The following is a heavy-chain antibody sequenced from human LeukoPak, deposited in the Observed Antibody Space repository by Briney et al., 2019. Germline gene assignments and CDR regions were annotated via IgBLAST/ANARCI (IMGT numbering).Heavy chain of an antibody. D-gene: IGHD6-19*01. CDR3: ARDERYSSGWYVRNSGSYPGSYFDY. CDR2: IYYSGST. Sequence: SETLSLTCTVSGGSISSYYWSWIRQPPGKGLEWIGYIYYSGSTNYNPSLKSRVTISVDTSKNQFSLKLSSVTAADTAVYYCARDERYSSGWYVRNSGSYPGSYFDYWGQGTLVTVSS. V-gene: IGHV4-59*01. J-gene: IGHJ4*02. CDR1: GGSISSYY.